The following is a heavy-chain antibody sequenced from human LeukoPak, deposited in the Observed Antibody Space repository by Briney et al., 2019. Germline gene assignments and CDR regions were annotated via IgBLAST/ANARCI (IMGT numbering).Heavy chain of an antibody. V-gene: IGHV4-59*08. CDR1: GGSISGYY. D-gene: IGHD3-16*01. Sequence: SETLSLTCAVSGGSISGYYWSWIRQPPGQGLEWIGYIYYSGSTNYNPSLKSRVTISLDTSKNQFSLKLSSVTAADTAVYYCARAQGGPLTAFAYWGQGTLVTVSS. CDR3: ARAQGGPLTAFAY. CDR2: IYYSGST. J-gene: IGHJ4*02.